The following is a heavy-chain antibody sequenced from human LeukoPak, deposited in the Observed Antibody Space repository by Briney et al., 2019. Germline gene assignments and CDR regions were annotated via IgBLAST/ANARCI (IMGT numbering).Heavy chain of an antibody. J-gene: IGHJ4*02. CDR1: GYSFTSYW. D-gene: IGHD3-22*01. CDR2: IDPSDSYT. V-gene: IGHV5-10-1*01. Sequence: RGESLKISCKGSGYSFTSYWISWVRQMPGKGLEWMGRIDPSDSYTNYSPSFQGHVTISADKSISTAYLQWSSPKASDTAMYYCARLPYYYDSSGYYYGSLDYWGQGTLVTVSS. CDR3: ARLPYYYDSSGYYYGSLDY.